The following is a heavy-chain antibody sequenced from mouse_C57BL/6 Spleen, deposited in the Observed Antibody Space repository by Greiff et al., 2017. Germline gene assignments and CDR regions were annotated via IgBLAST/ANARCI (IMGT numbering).Heavy chain of an antibody. CDR3: ARENYDYAYYVDY. CDR2: IDPNSGGT. D-gene: IGHD2-4*01. CDR1: GYTFTSYW. J-gene: IGHJ2*01. Sequence: QVQLQQPGAELVKPGASVKLSCKASGYTFTSYWMHWVKQRPGRGLAWLGRIDPNSGGTKYNEKFKSKATLTVDKPSSTADMQLSSLTSEDSAVYYCARENYDYAYYVDYWGQGTTLTVSS. V-gene: IGHV1-72*01.